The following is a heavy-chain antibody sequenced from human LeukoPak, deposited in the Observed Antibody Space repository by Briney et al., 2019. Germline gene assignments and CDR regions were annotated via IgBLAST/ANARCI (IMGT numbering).Heavy chain of an antibody. CDR3: ARAQYCSGGSCYSFDY. Sequence: SETLSLTCTVSGGSVSSGSYYWSWIRQPPGKGLEWIGYIYYSGSTNYNPSLKSRVTISVDTSKNQFSPKLSSVTAADTAVYYCARAQYCSGGSCYSFDYWGQGTLVTVSS. D-gene: IGHD2-15*01. CDR1: GGSVSSGSYY. V-gene: IGHV4-61*01. J-gene: IGHJ4*02. CDR2: IYYSGST.